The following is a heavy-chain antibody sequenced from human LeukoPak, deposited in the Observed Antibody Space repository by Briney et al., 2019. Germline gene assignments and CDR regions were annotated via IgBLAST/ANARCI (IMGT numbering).Heavy chain of an antibody. V-gene: IGHV4-39*01. CDR2: IYYSGST. J-gene: IGHJ4*02. CDR3: VCETTAPL. D-gene: IGHD4-4*01. Sequence: SETLSLTCTVPGGSISSSSYYWGWIRQPPGKGLEWIGSIYYSGSTYYNPSLKSRVTISVDTSKNQFSRKLSSVTAADTAVYYCVCETTAPLWGQGTLVTVSS. CDR1: GGSISSSSYY.